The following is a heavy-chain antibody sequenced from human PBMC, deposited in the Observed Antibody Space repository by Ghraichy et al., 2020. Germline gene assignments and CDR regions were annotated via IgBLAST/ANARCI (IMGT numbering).Heavy chain of an antibody. CDR1: GFTFSIYS. D-gene: IGHD6-25*01. J-gene: IGHJ4*02. V-gene: IGHV3-48*02. CDR3: ARDSGFDS. CDR2: IIGSSATI. Sequence: LSLTCAASGFTFSIYSMNWVRQAPGKGLEWVSYIIGSSATIYYADSVKGRFTISRDNAKNSLYLQMNSLRDEDTAVYYCARDSGFDSWGQGTLVTVSS.